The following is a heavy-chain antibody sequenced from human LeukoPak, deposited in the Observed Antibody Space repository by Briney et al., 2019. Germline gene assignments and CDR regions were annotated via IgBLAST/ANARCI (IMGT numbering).Heavy chain of an antibody. CDR3: ARGGLDAFDI. V-gene: IGHV4-59*01. CDR2: IYCSGRN. CDR1: GASISSYY. Sequence: SETLSLTCTVTGASISSYYWSWIRQPPGEGLELIGYIYCSGRNNYNPSLKSRVTISVDTSKNQFSLKLSSVTAADTAVYYCARGGLDAFDIWGQGTMVTVSS. J-gene: IGHJ3*02. D-gene: IGHD3-16*01.